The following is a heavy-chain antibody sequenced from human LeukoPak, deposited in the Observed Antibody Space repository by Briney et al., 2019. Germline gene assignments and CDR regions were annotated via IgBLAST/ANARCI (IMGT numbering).Heavy chain of an antibody. Sequence: ASVKVSCKASRYTFTGYYMHWVRQAPGQGLEWMGWINPNSGVTDYAQNFQGRVTMTRDTSISTAYVELSRLRSDDTAVYYCASLKNYYDSSGYLVTDAFDIWGQGTMVTVSS. CDR3: ASLKNYYDSSGYLVTDAFDI. V-gene: IGHV1-2*02. D-gene: IGHD3-22*01. CDR2: INPNSGVT. CDR1: RYTFTGYY. J-gene: IGHJ3*02.